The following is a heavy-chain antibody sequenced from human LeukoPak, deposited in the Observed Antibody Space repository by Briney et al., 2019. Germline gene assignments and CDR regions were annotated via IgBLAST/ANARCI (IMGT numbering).Heavy chain of an antibody. J-gene: IGHJ3*02. CDR1: GFPFEDYA. D-gene: IGHD1-7*01. CDR2: ITWNSGTI. CDR3: AKDVTGTGAFDI. V-gene: IGHV3-9*01. Sequence: GGSLRLSCAASGFPFEDYAMQWVRQGPGKGLEGVSGITWNSGTIGYADSVKGRFTISRDNTKNSLYLQMNSLRAEDTALYYCAKDVTGTGAFDIWGQGTMVTVSS.